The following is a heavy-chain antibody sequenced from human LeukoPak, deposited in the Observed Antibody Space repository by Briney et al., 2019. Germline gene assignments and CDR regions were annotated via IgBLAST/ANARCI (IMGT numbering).Heavy chain of an antibody. D-gene: IGHD2-2*02. J-gene: IGHJ6*03. CDR3: ASFNGDEDRESRAVVPAARPYYYYYYMDV. Sequence: GGSLRLSCAASGFTFSSSTMNWVRQAPGKGLEWVSSIGSDNTYKYYADSVRGRFTISRDNAKNSLYLQMNSLRGEDTAVYYCASFNGDEDRESRAVVPAARPYYYYYYMDVWGNGTTVTVSS. CDR1: GFTFSSST. CDR2: IGSDNTYK. V-gene: IGHV3-21*01.